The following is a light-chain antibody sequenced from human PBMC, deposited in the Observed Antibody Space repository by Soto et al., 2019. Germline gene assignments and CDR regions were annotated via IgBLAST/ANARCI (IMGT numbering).Light chain of an antibody. J-gene: IGKJ1*01. CDR3: MQGTHWPWT. CDR2: KVS. V-gene: IGKV2-30*02. CDR1: QSLIHSDGNTY. Sequence: DVVMTQSPLSLPVTLGQPASISCRSSQSLIHSDGNTYLNWFQQRPGQSPRRLIYKVSDRDSGVPERFSGSGSGTDFTLKISGVEAEDVGVYYCMQGTHWPWTFGQGTEVEIK.